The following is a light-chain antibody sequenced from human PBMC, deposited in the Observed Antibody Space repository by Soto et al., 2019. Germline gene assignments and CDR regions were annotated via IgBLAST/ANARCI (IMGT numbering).Light chain of an antibody. CDR2: ATS. CDR1: QSVDSSY. CDR3: QHYGNSIYT. Sequence: DNVLTQSPGTLSLSPGERATLSCRASQSVDSSYLAWYQQKPGQAPRLLIYATSTRATGIPDRFSGSGSGTDFTLTINRLEPEDFAVYYCQHYGNSIYTFGQGTKLAIK. V-gene: IGKV3-20*01. J-gene: IGKJ2*01.